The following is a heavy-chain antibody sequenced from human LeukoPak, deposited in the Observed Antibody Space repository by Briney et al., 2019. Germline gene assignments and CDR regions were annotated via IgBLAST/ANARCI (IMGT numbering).Heavy chain of an antibody. Sequence: GGSLRLSCAASGFTFDDYGMSWVRQAPGKGLEWVSGINWNGGSTGYADSVKGRFTISRDNAKNSLYLQMNSLRAEDTALYYCAIAKQQLWYYYYYYMDVWGKGTTVTVSS. CDR2: INWNGGST. J-gene: IGHJ6*03. CDR3: AIAKQQLWYYYYYYMDV. CDR1: GFTFDDYG. D-gene: IGHD6-13*01. V-gene: IGHV3-20*04.